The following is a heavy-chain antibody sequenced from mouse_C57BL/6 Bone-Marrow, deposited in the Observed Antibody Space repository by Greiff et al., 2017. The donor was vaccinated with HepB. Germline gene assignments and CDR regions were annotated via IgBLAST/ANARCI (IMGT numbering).Heavy chain of an antibody. J-gene: IGHJ3*01. Sequence: QVQLQQSGAELARPGASVKLSCKASGYTFTSYGISWVKQSTGQGLEWIGEIYPRSGNTYYNEKFKGKATLTADKSSSTAYMELRSLTSEDSAVYFCARPHYGYYVWFAYWGQGTLVTVSA. CDR2: IYPRSGNT. D-gene: IGHD2-3*01. CDR3: ARPHYGYYVWFAY. CDR1: GYTFTSYG. V-gene: IGHV1-81*01.